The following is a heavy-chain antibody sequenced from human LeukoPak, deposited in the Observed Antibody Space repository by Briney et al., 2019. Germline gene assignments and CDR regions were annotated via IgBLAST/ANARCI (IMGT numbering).Heavy chain of an antibody. D-gene: IGHD5-18*01. Sequence: GGSLRLSXAASGFTFRSYAMHWVRQAPGKGLEYVSAISSNGGSTYYANSVKGRFTISRDNSKNTLYLQMGSLKAEDMALYYCARGVGGYSYVRTFDIWGQGTMVTVSS. CDR3: ARGVGGYSYVRTFDI. CDR2: ISSNGGST. J-gene: IGHJ3*02. CDR1: GFTFRSYA. V-gene: IGHV3-64*01.